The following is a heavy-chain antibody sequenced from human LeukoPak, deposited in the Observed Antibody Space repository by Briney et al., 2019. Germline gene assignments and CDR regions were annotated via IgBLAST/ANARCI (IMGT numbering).Heavy chain of an antibody. CDR3: ARGTERDVLPAANSFDY. CDR2: INHSGST. Sequence: SETLSLTCAVYGGSFSGYYWSWIRHPPGKGLEWIGEINHSGSTNYNPSLKSRVPISVDTSKNQFSLKLSSVTAADTAVYYCARGTERDVLPAANSFDYWGQGTLVTVSS. D-gene: IGHD2-2*01. CDR1: GGSFSGYY. J-gene: IGHJ4*02. V-gene: IGHV4-34*01.